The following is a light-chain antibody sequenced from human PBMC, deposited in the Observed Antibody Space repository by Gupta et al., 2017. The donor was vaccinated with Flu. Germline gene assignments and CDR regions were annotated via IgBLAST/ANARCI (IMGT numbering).Light chain of an antibody. CDR1: QSIGSS. V-gene: IGKV6-21*01. CDR3: HQSSSLPQT. Sequence: EIVLTQSPDFPSVTPKEKVTITCRASQSIGSSLHWYQQKPDQSPKMLIKYASQSFSGVPSRFSGSGSGTDFTLSINSLEAEDAATYYFHQSSSLPQTFGQGTKVEIK. CDR2: YAS. J-gene: IGKJ1*01.